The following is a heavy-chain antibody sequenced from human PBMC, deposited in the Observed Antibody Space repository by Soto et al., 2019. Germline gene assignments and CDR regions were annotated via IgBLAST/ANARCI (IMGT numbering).Heavy chain of an antibody. Sequence: PSDTLSLTCTVSGGSISSYHWSWIRQPPGKGLEWIGYIYYSGSTNYNPSLKSRVTISVDTSKNQFSLKLSSVTAADTAVYYCARVRNYCSAGSFYVDGFDIWGQLTIVTVS. CDR2: IYYSGST. CDR3: ARVRNYCSAGSFYVDGFDI. V-gene: IGHV4-59*07. D-gene: IGHD2-15*01. J-gene: IGHJ3*02. CDR1: GGSISSYH.